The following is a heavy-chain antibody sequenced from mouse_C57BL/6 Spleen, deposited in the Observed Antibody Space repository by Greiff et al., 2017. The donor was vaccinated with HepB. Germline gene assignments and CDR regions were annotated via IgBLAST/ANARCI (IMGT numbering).Heavy chain of an antibody. CDR3: TRRDGNVPMDY. CDR1: GFTFSSYA. D-gene: IGHD2-1*01. J-gene: IGHJ4*01. V-gene: IGHV5-9-1*02. Sequence: EVKLVESGEGLVKPGGSLKLSCAASGFTFSSYAMSWVRQTPEKRLEWVAYISSGGDYIYYADTVKGRFTISRDNARNTLYLQMSSLKSEDTAMYYCTRRDGNVPMDYWGQGTSVTVSS. CDR2: ISSGGDYI.